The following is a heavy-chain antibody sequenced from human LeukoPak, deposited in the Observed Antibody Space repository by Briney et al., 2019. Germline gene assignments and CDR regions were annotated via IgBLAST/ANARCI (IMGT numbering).Heavy chain of an antibody. Sequence: GASVKVSCEASTCTFSSYAISWVRQAPGQGLEWMGGIIPIFGTANYAQKFQGRVTITADESTSTAYMELSSLRSEDTAVYYCARGEPIAARSLDYWGQGTLVTVSS. V-gene: IGHV1-69*13. J-gene: IGHJ4*02. CDR3: ARGEPIAARSLDY. CDR2: IIPIFGTA. CDR1: TCTFSSYA. D-gene: IGHD6-6*01.